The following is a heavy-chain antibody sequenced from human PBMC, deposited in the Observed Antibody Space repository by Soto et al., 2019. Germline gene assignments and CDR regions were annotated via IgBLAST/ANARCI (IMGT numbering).Heavy chain of an antibody. CDR1: GFTFNNVW. V-gene: IGHV3-15*01. J-gene: IGHJ4*02. D-gene: IGHD2-21*01. CDR2: SKSKVAGGTT. Sequence: EVQLVESGGGLVKPGGSLRLSCAASGFTFNNVWMSWVRQAPGKGLEWVGRSKSKVAGGTTDYSAPVQGRFTISRDDSKNTVHLQMNSLKTEDTAVYYCTTDSTQTFCDGGPCYSVLTKMHDSWGQGTLVTVSS. CDR3: TTDSTQTFCDGGPCYSVLTKMHDS.